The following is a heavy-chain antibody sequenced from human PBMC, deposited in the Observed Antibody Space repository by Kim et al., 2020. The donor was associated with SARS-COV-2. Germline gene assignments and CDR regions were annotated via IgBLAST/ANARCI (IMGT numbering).Heavy chain of an antibody. Sequence: ASVKVSCKASGYTFTSYYMHWVRQAPGQGLEWMGIINPSGGSTSYAQKFQGRVTMTRDTSTSTVYMELSSLRSEDTAVYYCARDLDIVATISVPGQYGMDVWGQGTTVTVSS. D-gene: IGHD5-12*01. CDR1: GYTFTSYY. J-gene: IGHJ6*02. V-gene: IGHV1-46*01. CDR3: ARDLDIVATISVPGQYGMDV. CDR2: INPSGGST.